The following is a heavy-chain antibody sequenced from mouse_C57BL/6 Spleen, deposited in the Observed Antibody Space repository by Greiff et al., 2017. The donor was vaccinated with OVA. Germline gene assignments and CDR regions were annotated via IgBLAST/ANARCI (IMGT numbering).Heavy chain of an antibody. CDR2: IDPSDSYT. Sequence: VQLQQPGAELVKPGASVKLSCKASGYTFTSYWMQWVKQRPGQGLEWIGEIDPSDSYTNYNQKFKGQATLTVDTSSSTAYMQLSSLTSEDSAVYYCARWRGYYYGSSEGDYFDYWGKGTTLTVSS. J-gene: IGHJ2*01. CDR1: GYTFTSYW. D-gene: IGHD1-1*01. CDR3: ARWRGYYYGSSEGDYFDY. V-gene: IGHV1-50*01.